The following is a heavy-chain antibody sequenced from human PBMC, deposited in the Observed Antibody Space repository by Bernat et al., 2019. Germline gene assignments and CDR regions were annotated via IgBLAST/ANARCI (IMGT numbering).Heavy chain of an antibody. CDR1: GYSFTSYW. Sequence: EVQLVQSGAEVKKPGESLRISCKGSGYSFTSYWISWVRQMPGKGLEWMGRIDPSDSYTNYSPSFQGHVTISADKSISTAYLQWSSLKASDTAMYYCARHSDVVVVAATQEYYFDYWGQGTLVTVSS. V-gene: IGHV5-10-1*03. CDR2: IDPSDSYT. CDR3: ARHSDVVVVAATQEYYFDY. J-gene: IGHJ4*02. D-gene: IGHD2-15*01.